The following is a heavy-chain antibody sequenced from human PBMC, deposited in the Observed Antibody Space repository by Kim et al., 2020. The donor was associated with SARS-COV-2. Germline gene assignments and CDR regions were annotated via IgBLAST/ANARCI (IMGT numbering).Heavy chain of an antibody. Sequence: GGSLRLPCAASGFTFSGSVIHWVRQASGKGLECVGRVKTKANNYATVYGASVKGRFTISRDDSKSTAFLQMNSLKTEDTAVYYCTSGLQTTYGMDVWGQG. CDR2: VKTKANNYAT. V-gene: IGHV3-73*01. CDR3: TSGLQTTYGMDV. D-gene: IGHD4-4*01. CDR1: GFTFSGSV. J-gene: IGHJ6*02.